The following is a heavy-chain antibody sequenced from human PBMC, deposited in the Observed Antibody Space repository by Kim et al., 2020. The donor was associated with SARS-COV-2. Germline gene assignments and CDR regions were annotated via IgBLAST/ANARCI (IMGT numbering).Heavy chain of an antibody. V-gene: IGHV5-10-1*01. D-gene: IGHD3-10*01. J-gene: IGHJ6*02. CDR2: IDPSDSYT. Sequence: GESLKISCKGSGYSFTSYWISWVRQMPGKGLEWMGRIDPSDSYTNYSPSFQGHVTISADKSISTAYLQWSSLKASDTAMYYCAGVAHYYGSGSYYNNYYYYGMDVWGQGTTVTVSS. CDR3: AGVAHYYGSGSYYNNYYYYGMDV. CDR1: GYSFTSYW.